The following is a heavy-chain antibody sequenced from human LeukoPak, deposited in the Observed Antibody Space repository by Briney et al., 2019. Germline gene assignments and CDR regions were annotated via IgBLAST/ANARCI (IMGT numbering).Heavy chain of an antibody. Sequence: PSQTLSLTCTVSGGSISSGDYYWSWIRQPPGKVLEWIGYIYYSGGTYYNPSLKSRVTISVDTSKNQFSLKLSSVTAADTAVYYCARGEGIAAAGYFDYWGQGTLVTVSS. D-gene: IGHD6-13*01. J-gene: IGHJ4*02. CDR1: GGSISSGDYY. V-gene: IGHV4-30-4*01. CDR2: IYYSGGT. CDR3: ARGEGIAAAGYFDY.